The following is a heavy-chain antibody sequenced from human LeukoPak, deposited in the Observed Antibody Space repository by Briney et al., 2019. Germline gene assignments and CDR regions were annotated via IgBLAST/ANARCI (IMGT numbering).Heavy chain of an antibody. CDR1: GYTFTGYQ. CDR2: INPNSGGT. Sequence: ASVKVSYKASGYTFTGYQIHWVRQAPGQGLEWMGWINPNSGGTNYAQKFQGRATMTRDTSISTAYMELSSLRSDDTAVYYCARAVGGNYRRPIDYWGQGSLVTVSS. J-gene: IGHJ4*02. CDR3: ARAVGGNYRRPIDY. V-gene: IGHV1-2*02. D-gene: IGHD1-26*01.